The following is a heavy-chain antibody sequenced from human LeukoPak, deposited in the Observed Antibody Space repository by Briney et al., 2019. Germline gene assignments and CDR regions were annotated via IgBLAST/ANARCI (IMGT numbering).Heavy chain of an antibody. Sequence: ASVKVSCKGSGYTFSSYDITWIRQAPGQGLEWMGYITPYNGNTKYAQKLQGRVTMTTDTSTSTVYMELRSLRSDDTAVYYCAREASSGAYNDYWGQGTLVTVSS. D-gene: IGHD1-26*01. CDR2: ITPYNGNT. CDR3: AREASSGAYNDY. CDR1: GYTFSSYD. V-gene: IGHV1-18*01. J-gene: IGHJ4*02.